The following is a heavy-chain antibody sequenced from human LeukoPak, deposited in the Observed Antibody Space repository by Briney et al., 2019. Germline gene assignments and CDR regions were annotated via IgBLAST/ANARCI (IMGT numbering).Heavy chain of an antibody. V-gene: IGHV3-7*03. CDR1: GFPFNAYW. J-gene: IGHJ3*02. Sequence: GGSLRLSCAASGFPFNAYWMTWVRQAPGKGLEWVANIRQDGDTKYYVDSVKGRFTISRDNAMNSLYLQMNSLRAEDTAIYYCARPGITAFDIWGQGTMVTVSS. CDR2: IRQDGDTK. D-gene: IGHD3-10*01. CDR3: ARPGITAFDI.